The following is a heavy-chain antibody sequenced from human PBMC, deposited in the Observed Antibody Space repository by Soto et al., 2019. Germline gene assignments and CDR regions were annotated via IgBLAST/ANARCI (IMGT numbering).Heavy chain of an antibody. CDR3: ARYPEIFDY. CDR2: ISAHNGNT. CDR1: GYTFTSYG. J-gene: IGHJ4*02. Sequence: QVQLVQSGAEVKKPGASVRVTCKASGYTFTSYGSSWVRQAPGQGLEWMGWISAHNGNTKYAQKLQGRVTMTTDTSTSTAHMELRSLRSDDTAVYYCARYPEIFDYWGQGTLVTVSS. V-gene: IGHV1-18*01.